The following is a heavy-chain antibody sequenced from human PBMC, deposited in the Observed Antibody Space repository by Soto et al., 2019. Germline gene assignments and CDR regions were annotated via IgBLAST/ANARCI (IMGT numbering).Heavy chain of an antibody. CDR3: AKNPGYYYDSTGYHFDY. CDR2: ISYGGGTT. V-gene: IGHV3-23*01. D-gene: IGHD3-22*01. J-gene: IGHJ4*02. CDR1: EFTFSNYA. Sequence: EVQLLESGGGSVQPGGSLRLSCAASEFTFSNYAMSWVRQAPGKGLEWVSAISYGGGTTYYADSVKGRFTISRDNSKNTLYLQMNSLRAEDRAVYYCAKNPGYYYDSTGYHFDYWGQGTLVTVSS.